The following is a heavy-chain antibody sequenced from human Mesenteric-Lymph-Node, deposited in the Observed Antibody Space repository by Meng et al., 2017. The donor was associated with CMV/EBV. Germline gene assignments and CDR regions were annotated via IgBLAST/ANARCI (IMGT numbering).Heavy chain of an antibody. CDR2: MNPNSGNT. V-gene: IGHV1-8*01. CDR1: GYTFSSYD. CDR3: ARDPIAASASDY. J-gene: IGHJ4*02. D-gene: IGHD6-13*01. Sequence: ASVKVSCKASGYTFSSYDINWVRQATGQGLEWMGWMNPNSGNTGYAQKFQGRVTMTTNTSTSTAYMELSSLRSEDTAVYYCARDPIAASASDYWGQGTLVTVSS.